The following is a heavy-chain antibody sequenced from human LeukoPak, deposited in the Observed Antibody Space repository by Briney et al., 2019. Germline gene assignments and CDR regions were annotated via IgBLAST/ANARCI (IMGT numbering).Heavy chain of an antibody. CDR3: ARDRDDSPLVYSYGHPDY. CDR2: INPSGGST. D-gene: IGHD5-18*01. CDR1: GYTFTSYY. Sequence: ASVKVSCKASGYTFTSYYMHWVRQAPGQGLEWMGIINPSGGSTSYAQKFQSRVTMTRDTSTSTVYMELSSLRSEDTAVYYCARDRDDSPLVYSYGHPDYWGQGTLVTVSS. V-gene: IGHV1-46*01. J-gene: IGHJ4*02.